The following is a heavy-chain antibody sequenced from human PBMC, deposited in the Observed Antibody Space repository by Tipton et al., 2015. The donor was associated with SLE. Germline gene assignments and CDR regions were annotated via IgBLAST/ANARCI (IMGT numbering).Heavy chain of an antibody. J-gene: IGHJ4*02. CDR1: GGSISSGGYY. CDR2: IYYSGST. CDR3: ARTMGSAVAGPIDY. Sequence: TLSLTCTVSGGSISSGGYYWSWIRQHPGKGLEWIGYIYYSGSTYYTPSLRSRVSISVDTSKNQFSLSLSSVTAADTAVYYCARTMGSAVAGPIDYWGQGTLVTVSS. D-gene: IGHD6-19*01. V-gene: IGHV4-31*03.